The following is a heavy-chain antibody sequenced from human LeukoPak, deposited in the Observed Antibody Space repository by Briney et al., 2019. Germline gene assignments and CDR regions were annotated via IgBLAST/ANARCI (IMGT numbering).Heavy chain of an antibody. V-gene: IGHV4-59*01. Sequence: SETLSLTCTVSGGSISSYYWSWNRQPPGKGLEWVGYIYYSGSTNYNPSLKSRVTISVDTSKNQFSLKLSSVTAADTAVYYCARDAYMRLPYYYYGMDVWGQGTTVTVSS. D-gene: IGHD5-18*01. CDR1: GGSISSYY. J-gene: IGHJ6*02. CDR3: ARDAYMRLPYYYYGMDV. CDR2: IYYSGST.